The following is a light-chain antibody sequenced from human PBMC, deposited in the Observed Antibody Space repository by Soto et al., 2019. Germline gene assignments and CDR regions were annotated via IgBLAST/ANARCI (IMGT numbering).Light chain of an antibody. CDR2: EDN. CDR1: SGSIGSSY. Sequence: NFMLTQPHSVSESPGKTVTISCTRSSGSIGSSYVQWYQQRPGSAPTTVIYEDNRRPSGVPDRFSGSIDGSSNSASLTISGLKTEDEADYYCQSYDSTNPGAIFGGGTQLTVL. J-gene: IGLJ7*01. V-gene: IGLV6-57*04. CDR3: QSYDSTNPGAI.